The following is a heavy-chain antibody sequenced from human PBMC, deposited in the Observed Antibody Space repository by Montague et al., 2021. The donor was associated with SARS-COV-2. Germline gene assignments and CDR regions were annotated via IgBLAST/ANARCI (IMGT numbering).Heavy chain of an antibody. J-gene: IGHJ4*02. CDR2: IYYSGSI. Sequence: SETLSLTCTVSGDSVGSTTYYWAWIRQPPGKGLEYIGTIYYSGSIYYHPSVKSRVAMSVDTSKNQFSLKLDSVTAAETSVYYCARVGGGRTFYYWGQGILVTVSS. CDR1: GDSVGSTTYY. CDR3: ARVGGGRTFYY. V-gene: IGHV4-39*07. D-gene: IGHD3-16*01.